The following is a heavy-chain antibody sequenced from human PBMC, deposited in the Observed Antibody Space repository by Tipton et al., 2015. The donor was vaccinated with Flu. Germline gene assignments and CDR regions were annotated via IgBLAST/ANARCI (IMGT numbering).Heavy chain of an antibody. CDR1: GYSITSGYY. V-gene: IGHV4-38-2*01. J-gene: IGHJ4*02. CDR2: IYRSGTT. D-gene: IGHD6-13*01. CDR3: ARTLMGAAGRPYYFDY. Sequence: TLSLTCAVSGYSITSGYYWAWIRQSPGKGLEWIATIYRSGTTYYNPSRKSRVTISVDTSKNQFSLKVISVTAADTAVYYCARTLMGAAGRPYYFDYWGQGTLVTVSS.